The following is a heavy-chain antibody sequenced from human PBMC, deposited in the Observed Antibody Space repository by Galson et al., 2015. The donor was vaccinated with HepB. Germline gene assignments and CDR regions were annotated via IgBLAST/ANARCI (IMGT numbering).Heavy chain of an antibody. D-gene: IGHD4-17*01. V-gene: IGHV3-74*01. CDR1: GFTFSSYR. CDR3: ARTRFDYGDYVFDY. J-gene: IGHJ4*02. CDR2: INSDGSST. Sequence: SLRLSCAASGFTFSSYRMHWVRQAPGKGLVWVSRINSDGSSTSYADSVKGRFTISRDNAKNTLYLQMNSLRAEDTAMYYCARTRFDYGDYVFDYWGQGTLVTVSS.